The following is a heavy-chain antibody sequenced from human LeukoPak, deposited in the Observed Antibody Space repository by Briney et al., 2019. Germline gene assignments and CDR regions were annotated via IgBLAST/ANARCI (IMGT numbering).Heavy chain of an antibody. Sequence: SETLSLTCAVYGGSFSGYYWSWIRQPPGKGLEWIGEINHSGSTNYNPSLKSRVTMSVDTSKNQFSLKLSSVTAADTAVYYCARVDYYDSSGYRNFDYWGQGTLVTVSS. CDR1: GGSFSGYY. CDR3: ARVDYYDSSGYRNFDY. D-gene: IGHD3-22*01. CDR2: INHSGST. J-gene: IGHJ4*02. V-gene: IGHV4-34*01.